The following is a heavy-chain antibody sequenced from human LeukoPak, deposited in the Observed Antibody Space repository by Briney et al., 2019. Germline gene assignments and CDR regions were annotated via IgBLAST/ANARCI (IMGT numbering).Heavy chain of an antibody. CDR2: LNPNSGNT. CDR3: ARGGVVWGSYYDSSRGYSLDF. V-gene: IGHV1-8*03. CDR1: GYTFTSYD. Sequence: GASVKVSCKTSGYTFTSYDINWVRQAPGQGLEWMGWLNPNSGNTGYPQRFQGRVTITRDTSMSSAYMELSSLTSEDTAVYYCARGGVVWGSYYDSSRGYSLDFWGQGTLVTVSS. J-gene: IGHJ4*02. D-gene: IGHD3-22*01.